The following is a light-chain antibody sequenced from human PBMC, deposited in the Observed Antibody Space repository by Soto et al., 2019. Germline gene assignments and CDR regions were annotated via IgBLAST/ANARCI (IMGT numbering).Light chain of an antibody. CDR1: RSDIGDSNF. Sequence: QSFLTQPASVSGSPGQSVTISCTGPRSDIGDSNFISWYQHSPGKAPRLLIYEVNNRPSGVSKRFSGSKAGNTASLTISGLLDDDEADYLCASFRSGTILVFGSGTKVTVL. J-gene: IGLJ1*01. CDR3: ASFRSGTILV. CDR2: EVN. V-gene: IGLV2-14*01.